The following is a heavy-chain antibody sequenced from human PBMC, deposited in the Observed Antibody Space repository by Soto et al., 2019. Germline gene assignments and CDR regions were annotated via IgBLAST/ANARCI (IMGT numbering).Heavy chain of an antibody. J-gene: IGHJ4*02. CDR1: RSTFTNFY. D-gene: IGHD6-19*01. CDR2: IKNGGGT. V-gene: IGHV1-2*02. CDR3: ATSSDWSPLLDY. Sequence: QVQLVQSGAEVAKPGSSVKVSCKASRSTFTNFYLHWVRQAPGQRPEWMGWIKNGGGTISAQKFQSSLTMTKDTTITTSYMELSRLSSDDTAFYYCATSSDWSPLLDYWGQGTLVTVSS.